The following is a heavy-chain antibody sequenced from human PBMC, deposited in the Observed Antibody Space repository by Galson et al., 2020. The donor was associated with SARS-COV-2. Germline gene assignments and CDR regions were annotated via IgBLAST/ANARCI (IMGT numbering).Heavy chain of an antibody. J-gene: IGHJ3*02. D-gene: IGHD2-2*01. CDR1: GFTFSSYG. CDR3: AREGVVVAFDAFDI. V-gene: IGHV3-33*01. Sequence: TGGSLRLSCAASGFTFSSYGMHWVRQAPGKGLEWVAVIWYDGSNKYYADSVKGRFTISRDNSKNTLYLQMNSLRAEDTAVYYCAREGVVVAFDAFDIWGQGTMVTVSS. CDR2: IWYDGSNK.